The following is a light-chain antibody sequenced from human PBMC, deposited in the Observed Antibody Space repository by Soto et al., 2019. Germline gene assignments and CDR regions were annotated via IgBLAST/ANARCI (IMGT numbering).Light chain of an antibody. Sequence: IRLTQSPSSLSASVGDRVTVTCRASQDIRSYLVCFQQKSGKAPKLLIYAASTLQSGVPSRFGGSGSGTDFTLTIGSLQTEYFATYCCQQLNSYPPLTFGGGTKVAIK. CDR2: AAS. CDR3: QQLNSYPPLT. CDR1: QDIRSY. J-gene: IGKJ4*01. V-gene: IGKV1-9*01.